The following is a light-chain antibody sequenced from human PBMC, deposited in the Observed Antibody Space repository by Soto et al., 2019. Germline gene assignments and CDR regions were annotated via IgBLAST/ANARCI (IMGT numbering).Light chain of an antibody. J-gene: IGKJ3*01. V-gene: IGKV3-20*01. CDR1: QSVSSSY. CDR2: GAS. Sequence: EIVLTQSPGTLSLSPGERATFSCRASQSVSSSYIAWYQQKRGQAPRRLIYGASIRATGIPDRFSGSGSGTEFTLTISSLQPEDFATYYCLQHHTYPRTFGPGTKVDIK. CDR3: LQHHTYPRT.